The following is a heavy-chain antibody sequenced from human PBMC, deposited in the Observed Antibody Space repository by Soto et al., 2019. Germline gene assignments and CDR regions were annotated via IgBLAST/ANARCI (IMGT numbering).Heavy chain of an antibody. J-gene: IGHJ4*02. D-gene: IGHD1-1*01. Sequence: EVQLVESGGGLVKPGGSLRLSCAASGFTFSSYSMNWVRQAPGKGLEWVSSISSSSSYIYYADSVKGRFTISRDNAKNSLYLQMNSLRAEDTAVYYCARVSLKLEPPPFDYWGQGTLVTVSS. CDR2: ISSSSSYI. CDR1: GFTFSSYS. CDR3: ARVSLKLEPPPFDY. V-gene: IGHV3-21*01.